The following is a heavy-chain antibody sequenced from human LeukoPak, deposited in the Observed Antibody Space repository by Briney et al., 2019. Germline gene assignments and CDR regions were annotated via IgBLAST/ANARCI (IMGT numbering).Heavy chain of an antibody. J-gene: IGHJ3*02. D-gene: IGHD4-17*01. Sequence: SETLSLTCTVSGGSISSSGYYWGWIRQSPGKRLEWIGSIYYSGGTYSNLSLNSRVTISVDTSKNQFSLKLTSVTAADTAVYYCARHDYGDYGTFDIWGQGTMVTVSS. CDR3: ARHDYGDYGTFDI. CDR2: IYYSGGT. V-gene: IGHV4-39*01. CDR1: GGSISSSGYY.